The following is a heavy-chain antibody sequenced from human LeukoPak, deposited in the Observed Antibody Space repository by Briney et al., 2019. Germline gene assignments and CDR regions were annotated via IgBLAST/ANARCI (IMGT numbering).Heavy chain of an antibody. Sequence: GGALRLSCAASGFMFNTYSMSWVRQAPGKGPEWLSAISGSGGGIYYADSVKGRFTISRDNSKNTLYLQMNSLRVEDTAVYYCARDLSSGWYGPLNWGQGTLVTVSS. V-gene: IGHV3-23*01. D-gene: IGHD6-19*01. J-gene: IGHJ4*02. CDR2: ISGSGGGI. CDR3: ARDLSSGWYGPLN. CDR1: GFMFNTYS.